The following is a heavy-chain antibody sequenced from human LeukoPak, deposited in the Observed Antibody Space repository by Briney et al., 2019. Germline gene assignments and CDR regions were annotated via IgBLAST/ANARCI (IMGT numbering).Heavy chain of an antibody. D-gene: IGHD3-22*01. CDR1: GYTLTELS. CDR2: FDPEDGET. J-gene: IGHJ4*02. CDR3: ATYPPYYYDSSDLVWLDY. Sequence: VASVKVSCKVSGYTLTELSMHWVRQAPGKGLEWMGGFDPEDGETIYAQKFQGRVTMTEDTSTDTAYMELSSLRSEDTAVYYCATYPPYYYDSSDLVWLDYWGQGTLVTVSS. V-gene: IGHV1-24*01.